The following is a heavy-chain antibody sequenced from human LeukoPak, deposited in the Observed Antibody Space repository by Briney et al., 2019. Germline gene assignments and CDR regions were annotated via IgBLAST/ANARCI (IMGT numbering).Heavy chain of an antibody. D-gene: IGHD3-10*01. J-gene: IGHJ5*02. Sequence: SVKVSCTASGGTFSSYAISWVRQAPGQGLEWMGGIIPIFGTANYAQKFQGRVTITADESTSTAYMELSSLRSEDTAVYYCAREAPSYGSGSYYNPPGANWFDPWGQGTLVTVSS. V-gene: IGHV1-69*13. CDR2: IIPIFGTA. CDR3: AREAPSYGSGSYYNPPGANWFDP. CDR1: GGTFSSYA.